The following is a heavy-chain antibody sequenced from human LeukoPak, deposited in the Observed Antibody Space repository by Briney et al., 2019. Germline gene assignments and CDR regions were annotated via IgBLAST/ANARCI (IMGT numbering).Heavy chain of an antibody. J-gene: IGHJ3*02. CDR1: GFTFSSCS. V-gene: IGHV3-48*04. CDR2: ISSSGSTI. Sequence: GGSLRLSCAASGFTFSSCSMNWVRQAPGKGLEWVSYISSSGSTIYYADSVKGRFTISRDNAKNSLYLQMNSLRAEDTAVYYCARDYFPGDAFDIWGQGTMVTVSS. D-gene: IGHD3-9*01. CDR3: ARDYFPGDAFDI.